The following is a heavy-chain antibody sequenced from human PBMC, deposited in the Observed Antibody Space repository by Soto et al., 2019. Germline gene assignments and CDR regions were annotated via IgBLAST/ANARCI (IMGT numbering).Heavy chain of an antibody. D-gene: IGHD2-2*01. CDR3: ASGSYCSSTSCYGGYYYYYGMDV. V-gene: IGHV1-69*13. Sequence: SVKVSGKASGGAVSSYAISWVRQAPGQGLEWMGGIIPIFGTANYAQKFQGRVTITADESTSTAYMELSSLRSEDTAVYYCASGSYCSSTSCYGGYYYYYGMDVWGQGTTVTVSS. CDR1: GGAVSSYA. J-gene: IGHJ6*02. CDR2: IIPIFGTA.